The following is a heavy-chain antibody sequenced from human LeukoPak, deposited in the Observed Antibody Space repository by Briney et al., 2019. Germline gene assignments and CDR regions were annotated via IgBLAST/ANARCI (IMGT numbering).Heavy chain of an antibody. Sequence: GGSLRLSCAASGFTVSSNYMSRVRQAPGKGLEWVSVIYSGGTIYYADSVKGRFTLSRDNSKNTLYLQMNSLRAEDTAVYYCISFVFTTYYYGSGSTDYWGQGTLVTVSS. V-gene: IGHV3-53*01. J-gene: IGHJ4*02. CDR3: ISFVFTTYYYGSGSTDY. D-gene: IGHD3-10*01. CDR1: GFTVSSNY. CDR2: IYSGGTI.